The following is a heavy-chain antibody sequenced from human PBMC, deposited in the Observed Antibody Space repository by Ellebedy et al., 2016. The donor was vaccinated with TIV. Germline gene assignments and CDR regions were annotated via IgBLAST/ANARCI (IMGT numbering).Heavy chain of an antibody. Sequence: GESLKISXAASGFTFSRHWMHWVRQGPGKGLVWVSRISSDGSTTTYADSVKGRFTISRDTSKNTLFLQMNSLRADDTAIYYCAVGRPNYGDFPSWGQGTLVTVSS. CDR2: ISSDGSTT. CDR1: GFTFSRHW. J-gene: IGHJ5*02. V-gene: IGHV3-74*01. D-gene: IGHD4-17*01. CDR3: AVGRPNYGDFPS.